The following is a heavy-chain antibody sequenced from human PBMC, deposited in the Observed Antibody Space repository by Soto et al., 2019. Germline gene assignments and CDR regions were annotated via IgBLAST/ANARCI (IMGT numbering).Heavy chain of an antibody. CDR3: ARDIGDFWSGYYYMGV. Sequence: EVQLVESGGGVVRPGGSLRLSCAASGFTFDDYGMSWVRQAPGKGLEWVSGINWNGGSTGYADSVKGRFTSSRDNAKNSLYLQMNSLRAEDTALSHRARDIGDFWSGYYYMGVWGKGTTVTVSS. V-gene: IGHV3-20*01. CDR1: GFTFDDYG. CDR2: INWNGGST. J-gene: IGHJ6*03. D-gene: IGHD3-3*01.